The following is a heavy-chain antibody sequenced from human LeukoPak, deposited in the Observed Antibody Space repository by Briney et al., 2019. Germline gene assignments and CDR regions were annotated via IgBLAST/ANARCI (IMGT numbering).Heavy chain of an antibody. J-gene: IGHJ6*03. CDR1: GGSFSGYY. V-gene: IGHV4-34*01. CDR3: ARTTEGGYTYNYFYYYYYMDV. D-gene: IGHD5-18*01. CDR2: MNHSGST. Sequence: PSETLSLTCAVYGGSFSGYYWSWIRQPPGKGLEWIGEMNHSGSTNYNPSLKSRVTISVDTSKNQFSLKLSSVTAADTAVYYCARTTEGGYTYNYFYYYYYMDVWGKGTTVTISS.